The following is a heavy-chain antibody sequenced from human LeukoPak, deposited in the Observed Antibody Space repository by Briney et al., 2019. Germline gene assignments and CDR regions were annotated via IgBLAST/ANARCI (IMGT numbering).Heavy chain of an antibody. CDR1: GYTFTGYY. CDR3: ARERRTTVTGDY. CDR2: INPNSGGT. Sequence: ASVKVSCKASGYTFTGYYMHWMRQAPGQGLEWMGRINPNSGGTNYAQKFQGRVTMTRDTSIGTAYMELSRLRSDDTAVYYCARERRTTVTGDYWGQGTLVTVSS. D-gene: IGHD4-11*01. V-gene: IGHV1-2*06. J-gene: IGHJ4*02.